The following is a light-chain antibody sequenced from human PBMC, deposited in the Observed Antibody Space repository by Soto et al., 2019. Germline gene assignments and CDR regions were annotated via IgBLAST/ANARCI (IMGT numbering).Light chain of an antibody. J-gene: IGKJ5*01. CDR3: QQYEKWPPSIT. V-gene: IGKV3-15*01. CDR2: GAS. Sequence: EIVLTQSPGTLSLSPGERATLSCRASQSVSSSYLAWYQQKPGQAPRLLIYGASTRATGISARFSGGGSVTEFTLTISSLQSEDFAVYYCQQYEKWPPSITFGQGTRLEIK. CDR1: QSVSSSY.